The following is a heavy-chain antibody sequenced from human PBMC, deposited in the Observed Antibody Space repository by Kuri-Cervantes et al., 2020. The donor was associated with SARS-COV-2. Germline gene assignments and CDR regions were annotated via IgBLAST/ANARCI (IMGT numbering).Heavy chain of an antibody. CDR1: GVSFDYRF. V-gene: IGHV1-45*02. CDR3: ARSGPGAISREDGAFDI. Sequence: SVKVSCKASGVSFDYRFLHWVRQAPGQALEWMGWITPFNGNTNYAQRFQGRVTITRDRSMSTAYMELSSLRFEDTAMYYCARSGPGAISREDGAFDIWGQGTMVTVSS. CDR2: ITPFNGNT. J-gene: IGHJ3*02. D-gene: IGHD5-24*01.